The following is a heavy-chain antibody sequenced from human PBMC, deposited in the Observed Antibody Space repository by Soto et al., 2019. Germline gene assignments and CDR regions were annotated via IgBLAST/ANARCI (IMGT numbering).Heavy chain of an antibody. CDR3: ARGLNVYYSDY. CDR2: INAGNGNT. Sequence: ASVKVSCKASGNTVPNYAMHWVRQAPGQRLEWMGWINAGNGNTKYSQKFQGRVTITRDTSASTAYMELSSLRSEDTAVYYCARGLNVYYSDYWGQGTLVTVSS. J-gene: IGHJ4*02. D-gene: IGHD3-16*01. V-gene: IGHV1-3*01. CDR1: GNTVPNYA.